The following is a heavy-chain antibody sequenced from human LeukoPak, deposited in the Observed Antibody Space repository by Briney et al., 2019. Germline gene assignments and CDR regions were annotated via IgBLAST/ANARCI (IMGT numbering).Heavy chain of an antibody. CDR1: GFTFSSYG. D-gene: IGHD6-13*01. CDR3: AKKGAVGIAAAAFDC. Sequence: GRSLRLSCAASGFTFSSYGMHWVRQAPGKGLEWVAFISYDGSHNYYADSVKGRFTISRDNSKNTLYLQMNSLRAEDTAVYYCAKKGAVGIAAAAFDCWGQGTLVTVSS. CDR2: ISYDGSHN. J-gene: IGHJ4*02. V-gene: IGHV3-30*18.